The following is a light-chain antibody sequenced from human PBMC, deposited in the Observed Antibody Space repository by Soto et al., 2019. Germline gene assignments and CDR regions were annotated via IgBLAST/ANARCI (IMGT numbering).Light chain of an antibody. CDR2: AAS. CDR3: QQYYSYPWT. V-gene: IGKV1-8*01. J-gene: IGKJ1*01. Sequence: AIRMTQSPSSFSASTGDRVTIACRASQGISSYLAWYQQNPGKAPKLLIYAASTLQSGVPSRFSGSGSGTDFTLTISCLQSEEFATDYCQQYYSYPWTFGQGTKVEIK. CDR1: QGISSY.